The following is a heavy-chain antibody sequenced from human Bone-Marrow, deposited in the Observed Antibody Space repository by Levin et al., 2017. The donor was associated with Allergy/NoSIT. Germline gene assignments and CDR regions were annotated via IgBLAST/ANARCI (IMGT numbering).Heavy chain of an antibody. V-gene: IGHV3-53*01. CDR3: ARIYSSSWFLSDWYFDL. CDR2: TYTGGST. CDR1: GFTVSSNY. Sequence: GESLKISCAVSGFTVSSNYMSWVRQAPGKGLEWVSVTYTGGSTYYADSVKGRFTNSRENSKNTLFLQMNSLRVEDTAVYYCARIYSSSWFLSDWYFDLWGRGTLVTVSS. D-gene: IGHD6-13*01. J-gene: IGHJ2*01.